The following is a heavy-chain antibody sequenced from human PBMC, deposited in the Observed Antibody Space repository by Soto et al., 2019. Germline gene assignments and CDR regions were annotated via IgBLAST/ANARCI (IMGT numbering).Heavy chain of an antibody. Sequence: VGSLRLSCTASGFTFSNHWMSWVRQAPGKGLERVASIKEDGSEKYYVDSVKGRFTISRDNAKNSLYLQMNSLRAEDTAVYYWEKEYRWGQGTLVTVSS. CDR2: IKEDGSEK. D-gene: IGHD1-26*01. J-gene: IGHJ4*02. CDR3: EKEYR. CDR1: GFTFSNHW. V-gene: IGHV3-7*01.